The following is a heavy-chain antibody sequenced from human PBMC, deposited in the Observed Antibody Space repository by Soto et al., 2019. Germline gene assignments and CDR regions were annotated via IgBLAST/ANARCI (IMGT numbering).Heavy chain of an antibody. CDR1: EGTFSSYA. V-gene: IGHV1-69*01. D-gene: IGHD3-3*01. J-gene: IGHJ4*02. Sequence: QVQLVQSGAEVKKPGSSVKVSCKASEGTFSSYAISWVRQAPGQGLEWMGGIIPIFGTANYAQKFQGRVTITADESTSTAYMELSSLRSEDTAVYYCAGAKYYDFWSGYFLDYWGQGTLVTVSS. CDR2: IIPIFGTA. CDR3: AGAKYYDFWSGYFLDY.